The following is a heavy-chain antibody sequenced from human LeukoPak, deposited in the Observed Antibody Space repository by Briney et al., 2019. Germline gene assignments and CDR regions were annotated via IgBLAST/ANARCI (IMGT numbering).Heavy chain of an antibody. CDR2: INHSGST. CDR1: GFTFSIYA. Sequence: GSLRLSCAASGFTFSIYAMSWVRQPPGKGLEWIGEINHSGSTNYNPSLKSRVTISVDTSKNQFSLKLSSVTAADTAVYYCASRRYSSSWYDSSYYYYGMDVWGQGTTVTVSS. D-gene: IGHD6-13*01. CDR3: ASRRYSSSWYDSSYYYYGMDV. J-gene: IGHJ6*02. V-gene: IGHV4-34*01.